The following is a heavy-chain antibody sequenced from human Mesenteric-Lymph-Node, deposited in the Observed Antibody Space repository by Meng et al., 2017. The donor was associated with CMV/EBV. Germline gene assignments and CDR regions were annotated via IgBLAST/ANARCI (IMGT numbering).Heavy chain of an antibody. J-gene: IGHJ5*02. CDR3: ARGRTTGRTSWFDP. CDR1: GYNFTSYD. Sequence: AGYNFTSYDINWVRQATGQGLEWMGWMNPNSGNTGYAQKFQGRVTMTRNTSISTAYMELSSLRSEDTAVYYCARGRTTGRTSWFDPWGQGTLVTVSS. D-gene: IGHD1-1*01. CDR2: MNPNSGNT. V-gene: IGHV1-8*01.